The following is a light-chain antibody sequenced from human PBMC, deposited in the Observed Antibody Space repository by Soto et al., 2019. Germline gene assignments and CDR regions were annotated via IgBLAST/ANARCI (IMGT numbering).Light chain of an antibody. J-gene: IGKJ4*01. CDR3: QQDYDFPLT. V-gene: IGKV3D-7*01. Sequence: EIVMTQSPGTLSLSPGDSASLSCRASQSVPSNYLSWYQQKPGQAPRLLIYGAFTRATGIPARFSGSASGTDFTLTITNLQAEDFAVYYCQQDYDFPLTFGGGTRVEFK. CDR2: GAF. CDR1: QSVPSNY.